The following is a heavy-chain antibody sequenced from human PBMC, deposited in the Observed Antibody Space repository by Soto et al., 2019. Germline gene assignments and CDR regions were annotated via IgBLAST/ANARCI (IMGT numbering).Heavy chain of an antibody. Sequence: SVKVSCKASGYSFSSYAISWVRQAPGQGLEWMGGIIPIFGTANYAQKFQGRVTITADESTSTAYMELSSLRSEDTAVYYCAKDRGYSREGTFDYWGQGTLVTVS. D-gene: IGHD6-13*01. V-gene: IGHV1-69*13. CDR2: IIPIFGTA. CDR1: GYSFSSYA. CDR3: AKDRGYSREGTFDY. J-gene: IGHJ4*02.